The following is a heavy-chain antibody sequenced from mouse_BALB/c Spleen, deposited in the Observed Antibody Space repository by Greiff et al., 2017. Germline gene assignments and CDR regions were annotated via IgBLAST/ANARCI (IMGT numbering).Heavy chain of an antibody. CDR1: GFNIKDTY. CDR3: ARIYDGYYDYAMDY. D-gene: IGHD2-3*01. CDR2: IDPANGNT. V-gene: IGHV14-3*02. Sequence: EVQLVESGAELVKPGASVKLSCTASGFNIKDTYMHWVKQRPEQGLEWIGRIDPANGNTKYDPKFQGKATITADTSSNTAYLQLSSLTSEDTAVYYCARIYDGYYDYAMDYWGQGTSVTVSS. J-gene: IGHJ4*01.